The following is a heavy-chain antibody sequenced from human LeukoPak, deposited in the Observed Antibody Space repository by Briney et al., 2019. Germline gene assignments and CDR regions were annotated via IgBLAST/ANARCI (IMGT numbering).Heavy chain of an antibody. CDR2: IYTSGST. Sequence: SETLSLTCTVSGGSISSYYWSWIRQPPGKGLEWIGYIYTSGSTNYNPSLKSRVTKSVDTSKNQFSLKLSSVTAADTAVYYCARHPPNWNDIDAFDIWGQGTMVTVSP. J-gene: IGHJ3*02. CDR3: ARHPPNWNDIDAFDI. CDR1: GGSISSYY. V-gene: IGHV4-4*09. D-gene: IGHD1-20*01.